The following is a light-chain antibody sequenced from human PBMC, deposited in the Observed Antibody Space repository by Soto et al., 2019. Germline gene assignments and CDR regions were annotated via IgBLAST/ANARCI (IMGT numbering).Light chain of an antibody. CDR2: GAS. CDR3: QQYGSSPLT. V-gene: IGKV3-20*01. J-gene: IGKJ4*01. CDR1: QSVSSSY. Sequence: EIVLTQSPGTRSLSPGERATLSCRASQSVSSSYLAWYQQKPGQAPRLLIYGASSRATGIPDRFSGSGSGTDFTLTISRLEPADFAVYYCQQYGSSPLTFGGGTKVEIK.